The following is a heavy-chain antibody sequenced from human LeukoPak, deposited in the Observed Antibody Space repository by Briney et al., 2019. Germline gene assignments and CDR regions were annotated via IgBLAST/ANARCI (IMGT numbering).Heavy chain of an antibody. D-gene: IGHD3-9*01. V-gene: IGHV3-48*01. J-gene: IGHJ6*03. CDR2: ISSSSGLI. CDR3: AAVATTGYLGYFMYMDV. Sequence: GGSLRLSCAASGFSLSSYSMNWVRQAPGKGLEWLSYISSSSGLIHESDAVKGRFTISRDNAKKSLYLQMSSLTAEDTGIYYCAAVATTGYLGYFMYMDVWGKGTTVTVSS. CDR1: GFSLSSYS.